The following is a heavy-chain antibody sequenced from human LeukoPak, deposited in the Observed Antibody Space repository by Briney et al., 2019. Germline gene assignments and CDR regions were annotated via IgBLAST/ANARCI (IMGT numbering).Heavy chain of an antibody. Sequence: SETLSLTCTVSGGSISSYYWSWIRQPPGKGLEWIGYIYYSGSTNYDPSLKSRVTISVDTSKNQFSLKLSSVTAADTAVYYCARDGYYFDYWGQGTLVTVSS. D-gene: IGHD5-12*01. CDR1: GGSISSYY. J-gene: IGHJ4*02. V-gene: IGHV4-59*01. CDR3: ARDGYYFDY. CDR2: IYYSGST.